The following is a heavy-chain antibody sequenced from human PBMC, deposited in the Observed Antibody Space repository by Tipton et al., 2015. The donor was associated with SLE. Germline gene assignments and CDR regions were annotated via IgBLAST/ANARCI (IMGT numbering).Heavy chain of an antibody. J-gene: IGHJ6*03. V-gene: IGHV1-8*01. Sequence: QSGAEVKKPGASVKVSCKASGYTFTSYDINWVRQATGQWLEWMGWMNPNSGNTGYAQKFQGRVTMTRNTSISTAYMELSSLRSEDTAVYYCARANPHIVVVPAAIKHYYYYMDVWGKGTTVTVSS. CDR1: GYTFTSYD. D-gene: IGHD2-2*02. CDR2: MNPNSGNT. CDR3: ARANPHIVVVPAAIKHYYYYMDV.